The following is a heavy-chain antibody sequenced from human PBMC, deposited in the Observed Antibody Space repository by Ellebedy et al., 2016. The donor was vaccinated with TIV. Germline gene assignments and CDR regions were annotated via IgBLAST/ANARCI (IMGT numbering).Heavy chain of an antibody. CDR1: GFTFPTYW. CDR3: ARGLSDYGDFKLDS. CDR2: IKQDGNDK. D-gene: IGHD4-17*01. J-gene: IGHJ4*02. V-gene: IGHV3-7*03. Sequence: GGSLRLSCAASGFTFPTYWMNWVRQAPGKGLEWVANIKQDGNDKNYVDSVRGRFTISRDNGRNVLYLQMNNVRAEDTALYFCARGLSDYGDFKLDSWGQGTQVTVSS.